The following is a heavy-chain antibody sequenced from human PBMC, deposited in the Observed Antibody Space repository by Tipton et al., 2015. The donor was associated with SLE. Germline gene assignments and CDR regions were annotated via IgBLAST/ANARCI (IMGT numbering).Heavy chain of an antibody. CDR1: GFTFSSYA. D-gene: IGHD1-26*01. J-gene: IGHJ6*02. CDR3: AEDGGAVGAAADGIG. CDR2: ISGSGGST. Sequence: SLRLSCAASGFTFSSYALSWVRQAPGKGLEWVSTISGSGGSTYYADSVKGRFTISRDNSKNTLYLQMNSLRTEDTAVYYCAEDGGAVGAAADGIGWGQGTTVAVSS. V-gene: IGHV3-23*01.